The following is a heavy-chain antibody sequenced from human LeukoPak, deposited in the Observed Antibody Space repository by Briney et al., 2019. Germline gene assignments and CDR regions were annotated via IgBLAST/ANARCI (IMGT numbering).Heavy chain of an antibody. CDR3: AKVEINWSMDITDY. D-gene: IGHD5-12*01. V-gene: IGHV3-7*03. CDR1: GFTFSSYW. J-gene: IGHJ4*02. Sequence: GGSLRLSCAASGFTFSSYWMSWVRQAPGKGLEWVANIKQDGSEKYYVDSVKGRFTISRDNAKNSLYLQMNSLRADDTAVYYCAKVEINWSMDITDYWGQGTLVTVSS. CDR2: IKQDGSEK.